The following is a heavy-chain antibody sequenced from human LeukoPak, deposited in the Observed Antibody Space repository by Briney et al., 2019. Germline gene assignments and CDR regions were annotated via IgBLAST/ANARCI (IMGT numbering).Heavy chain of an antibody. CDR2: ISGSGGTT. J-gene: IGHJ6*02. CDR3: ARAQPLYSSGWPTYGLDV. CDR1: GLIFRSYA. D-gene: IGHD6-19*01. V-gene: IGHV3-23*01. Sequence: QSGGSLRLSCGASGLIFRSYAMSWVRQAPGKGLEWVSGISGSGGTTYYADSVKGRFTSSRDYSKNTLYLQMNSLRAEDTAVYYCARAQPLYSSGWPTYGLDVWGQGTAVTVSS.